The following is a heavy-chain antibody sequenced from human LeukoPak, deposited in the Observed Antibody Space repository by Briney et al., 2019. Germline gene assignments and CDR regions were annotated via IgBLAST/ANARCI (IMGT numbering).Heavy chain of an antibody. D-gene: IGHD3-10*01. CDR1: GGSISSYY. Sequence: SETLSLTCTVSGGSISSYYWSWIRQPPGKGLQWIGYIYYSGSTNYNPSLKSRVTISVDTSKNQFSLKLSSVTAADTAVYYCARSPPLWFGELLPRHPFDPWGQGTLVTVSS. V-gene: IGHV4-59*01. CDR2: IYYSGST. CDR3: ARSPPLWFGELLPRHPFDP. J-gene: IGHJ5*02.